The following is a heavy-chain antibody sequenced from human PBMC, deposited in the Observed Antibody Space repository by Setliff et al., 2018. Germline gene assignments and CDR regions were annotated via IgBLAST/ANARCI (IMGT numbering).Heavy chain of an antibody. V-gene: IGHV4-34*01. CDR3: ARDNTMVGATDY. J-gene: IGHJ4*02. D-gene: IGHD1-26*01. Sequence: SETLSLTCAVYGGSFNVYFWGWIRQPPGKGLEWIGEISHSGSTNYSPSLKSRVTMSVDKSKNQFSLRLRSVTAADTAVYFCARDNTMVGATDYWGLGTLVTVSS. CDR1: GGSFNVYF. CDR2: ISHSGST.